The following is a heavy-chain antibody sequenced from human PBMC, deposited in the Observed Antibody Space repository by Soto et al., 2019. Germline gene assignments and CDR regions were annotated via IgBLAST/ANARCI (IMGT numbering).Heavy chain of an antibody. CDR1: GFTFSSYA. CDR3: ATRRRAVTHFEY. CDR2: VSLGAST. V-gene: IGHV3-23*01. Sequence: DVQLLESGGGLVQPEGSLRLSCAASGFTFSSYAMGWARQVPGNELELVAVVSLGASTPYAYSGSRRFTSTRDDAKNTPSRQISSLSDEDTAVYFFATRRRAVTHFEYWGQAALVTGSS. J-gene: IGHJ4*02.